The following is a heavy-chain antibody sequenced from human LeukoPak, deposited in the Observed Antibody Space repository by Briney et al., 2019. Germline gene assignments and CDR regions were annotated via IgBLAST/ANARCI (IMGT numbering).Heavy chain of an antibody. J-gene: IGHJ4*02. CDR3: ARGQGSAAVAGDSDY. D-gene: IGHD6-19*01. CDR2: ISSSSSYI. V-gene: IGHV3-21*01. CDR1: GFTFGTYS. Sequence: GGSLRLSCAASGFTFGTYSMNWVRQAPGKGLEWVSSISSSSSYIFYEDSVKGRFTISRDNAKNSLYLQMNGLSAEDTAVYYCARGQGSAAVAGDSDYWGQGTLVTVSS.